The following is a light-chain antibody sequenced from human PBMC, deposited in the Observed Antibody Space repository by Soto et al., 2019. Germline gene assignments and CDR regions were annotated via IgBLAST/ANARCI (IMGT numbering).Light chain of an antibody. CDR3: QHYNIWPPLT. CDR1: QSISSN. V-gene: IGKV3-15*01. Sequence: EIVMTQSPATLSLSPGERATLSCRASQSISSNLAWYQQKPGQAPRLLIYGASTRAPDIPARFSGSGSVTEFTLTISSLQSADFAVYYCQHYNIWPPLTFGGGTKVEIK. J-gene: IGKJ4*01. CDR2: GAS.